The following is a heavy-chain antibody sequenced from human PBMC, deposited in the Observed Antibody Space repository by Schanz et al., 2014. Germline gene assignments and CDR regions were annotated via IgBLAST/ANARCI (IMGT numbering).Heavy chain of an antibody. CDR3: ARLGVGDKAYYYYGTDV. V-gene: IGHV4-59*08. CDR1: GVSIGGYY. J-gene: IGHJ6*02. D-gene: IGHD1-26*01. CDR2: IFFSGST. Sequence: QVQLQESGPGLVKPSETLSLTCTVSGVSIGGYYWSWIRQPPGKGLEWIGYIFFSGSTTYNPSFNSRVTISGDMSKNQSALNLSSVTAADTAVYYCARLGVGDKAYYYYGTDVWGQGTTVTVSS.